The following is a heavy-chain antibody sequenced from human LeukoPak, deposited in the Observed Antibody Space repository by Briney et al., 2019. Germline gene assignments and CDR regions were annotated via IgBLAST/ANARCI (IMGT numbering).Heavy chain of an antibody. V-gene: IGHV1-2*02. CDR2: INPNSGGT. Sequence: ASVKVSCKASGYTFTGYYMHWVRQAPGQGLEWMGWINPNSGGTNYTQKFQGRVTMTRDTSISTAYMELSRLRPDDTAVYYCARGAYYYDSSGYYPRNYYYYGMDVWGQGTTVTVSS. D-gene: IGHD3-22*01. J-gene: IGHJ6*02. CDR1: GYTFTGYY. CDR3: ARGAYYYDSSGYYPRNYYYYGMDV.